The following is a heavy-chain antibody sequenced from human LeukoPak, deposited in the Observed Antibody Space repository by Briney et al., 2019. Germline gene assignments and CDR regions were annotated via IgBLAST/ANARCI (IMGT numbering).Heavy chain of an antibody. D-gene: IGHD6-19*01. V-gene: IGHV1-18*01. J-gene: IGHJ4*02. Sequence: ASVKVSCKASGYTFTSYGISWVRQAPGQGLEWMGWISAYNGNTNYAQKLQGRVTMTTDTSTSTAYMQLRSLRSDDTAVYYCARDLKRGYSSGRYSWGTGSSNDYWGQGTLVTVSS. CDR3: ARDLKRGYSSGRYSWGTGSSNDY. CDR1: GYTFTSYG. CDR2: ISAYNGNT.